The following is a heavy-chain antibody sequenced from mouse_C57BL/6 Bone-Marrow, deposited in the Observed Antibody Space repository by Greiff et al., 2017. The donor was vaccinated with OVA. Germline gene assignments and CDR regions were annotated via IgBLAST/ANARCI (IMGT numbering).Heavy chain of an antibody. CDR2: IYPGDGDT. CDR1: GYAFSSYW. V-gene: IGHV1-80*01. D-gene: IGHD3-1*01. CDR3: ARPRQSGRGYFDY. J-gene: IGHJ2*01. Sequence: VQLQQSGAELVKPGASVKISCKASGYAFSSYWMNWVKQRPGKGLAWIGQIYPGDGDTNSHGKFKGKATLTADTSSSTAYMQLSSLTSEDPAVYFCARPRQSGRGYFDYWGQGTTLTVSS.